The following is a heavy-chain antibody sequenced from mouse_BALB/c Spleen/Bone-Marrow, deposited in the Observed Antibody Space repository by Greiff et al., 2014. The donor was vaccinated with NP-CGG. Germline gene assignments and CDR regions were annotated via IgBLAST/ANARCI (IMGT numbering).Heavy chain of an antibody. CDR1: GFGFSSSD. Sequence: EVQLVESGGGLVKPGGSLKLSCAASGFGFSSSDMSWVRQTPEKRLEWVAYISSGGGSTYYPDTVKGRFTISRDNAKNTLYLQMSSLKSEDTAMYYCATHYYGRSDYWGQGTTLTVSS. V-gene: IGHV5-12-1*01. CDR3: ATHYYGRSDY. J-gene: IGHJ2*01. D-gene: IGHD1-2*01. CDR2: ISSGGGST.